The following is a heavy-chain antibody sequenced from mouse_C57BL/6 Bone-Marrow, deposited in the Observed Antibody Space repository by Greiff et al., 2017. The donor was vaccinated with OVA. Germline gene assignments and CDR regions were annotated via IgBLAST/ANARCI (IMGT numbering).Heavy chain of an antibody. V-gene: IGHV1-82*01. D-gene: IGHD2-3*01. Sequence: VQLQQSGPELVKPGASVKISCKASGYAFSSSWMNWVKQRPGKGLEWIGRIYPGDGDTNYNGKFKGKATLTEDNSSSTAYMQLSSLTSEDSAVYCCARHEGGYYTSYFDYWGQGTPLTVSS. CDR1: GYAFSSSW. CDR2: IYPGDGDT. CDR3: ARHEGGYYTSYFDY. J-gene: IGHJ2*01.